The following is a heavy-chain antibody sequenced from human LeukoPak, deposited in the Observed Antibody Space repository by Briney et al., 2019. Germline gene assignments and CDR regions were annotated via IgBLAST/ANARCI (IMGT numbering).Heavy chain of an antibody. CDR3: ARDGYSSSWYWFDY. V-gene: IGHV3-11*06. CDR1: GFTFSDYY. Sequence: GGSLRLTCAASGFTFSDYYMSWIRQAPGKGLEWVSYISSSSSYTNYADSVKGRFTISRDDAKNSLYLQMNSLRAEDTAVYYCARDGYSSSWYWFDYWGQGTLVTVSS. J-gene: IGHJ4*02. D-gene: IGHD6-13*01. CDR2: ISSSSSYT.